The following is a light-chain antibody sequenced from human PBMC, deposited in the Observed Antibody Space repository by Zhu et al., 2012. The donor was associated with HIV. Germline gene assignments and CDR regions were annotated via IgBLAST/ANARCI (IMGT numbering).Light chain of an antibody. V-gene: IGKV3-20*01. J-gene: IGKJ1*01. CDR1: QSVTNDY. CDR3: HQYLSSPET. CDR2: GAS. Sequence: EIVLTQSPGILSLSPGERATLSCRASQSVTNDYLAWYQQKPGQAPRLLIYGASSRATGIPDRFSGSGSGTDFILTISRVEPEDFAVYYCHQYLSSPETFGQGTKVEIK.